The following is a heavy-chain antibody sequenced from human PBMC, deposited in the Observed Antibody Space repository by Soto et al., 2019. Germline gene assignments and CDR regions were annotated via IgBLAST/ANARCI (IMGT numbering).Heavy chain of an antibody. CDR3: ARAEGLLDVFDI. V-gene: IGHV3-33*08. J-gene: IGHJ3*02. D-gene: IGHD1-26*01. CDR2: IWYDGSNK. CDR1: GFTFSSYG. Sequence: PGGCMRLSCAASGFTFSSYGVHWVCQAPGKGLEWVAVIWYDGSNKYNADSVKGRFTISRDNSKNTLYLQMNSLRAEDTAVYYCARAEGLLDVFDIWGQGTMVTVSS.